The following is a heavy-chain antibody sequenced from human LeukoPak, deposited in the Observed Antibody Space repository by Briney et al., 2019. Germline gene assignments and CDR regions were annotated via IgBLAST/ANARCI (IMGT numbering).Heavy chain of an antibody. CDR1: GYTLTELS. J-gene: IGHJ4*02. CDR3: ATAHLKYDSSGYYFANFDY. D-gene: IGHD3-22*01. CDR2: FDPEDGET. V-gene: IGHV1-24*01. Sequence: GASVKVSCKVSGYTLTELSMHWVRQAPGKGLEWMGGFDPEDGETIYAQKFQGRVTMTEDTSTDTAYMELSSLRSEDTAVYYCATAHLKYDSSGYYFANFDYWGQGTLVTVSS.